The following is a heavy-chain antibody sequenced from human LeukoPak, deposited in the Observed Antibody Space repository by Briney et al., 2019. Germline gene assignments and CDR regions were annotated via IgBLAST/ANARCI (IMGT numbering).Heavy chain of an antibody. V-gene: IGHV4-59*01. D-gene: IGHD5/OR15-5a*01. CDR2: IYYSGST. CDR1: GGSISSYY. CDR3: ARAHRGQWSKICYFDY. J-gene: IGHJ4*02. Sequence: PSETLSLTCTVSGGSISSYYWSWIRQPPGKGLEWIGYIYYSGSTNYNPSLKSRVTISVDTSKNQFSLKLSSVTAADTAVYYCARAHRGQWSKICYFDYWGQGTLVTVSS.